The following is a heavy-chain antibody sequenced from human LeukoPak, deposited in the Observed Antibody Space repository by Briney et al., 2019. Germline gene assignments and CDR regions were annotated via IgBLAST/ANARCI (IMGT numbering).Heavy chain of an antibody. CDR1: GFTFSSYW. J-gene: IGHJ4*02. V-gene: IGHV3-74*01. Sequence: GGSLRLSCAASGFTFSSYWMHWVGQAPGKGLVWVSRINGDGSSTSYSDSVKGRFTISRDNAKNTLYLQMNSLRAEDTAVYYCARGSYQFDYWGQGTLATVSS. D-gene: IGHD1-26*01. CDR2: INGDGSST. CDR3: ARGSYQFDY.